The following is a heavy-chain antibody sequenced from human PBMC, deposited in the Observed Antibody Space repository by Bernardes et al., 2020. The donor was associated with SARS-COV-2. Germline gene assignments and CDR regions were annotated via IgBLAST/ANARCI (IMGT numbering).Heavy chain of an antibody. CDR1: GYSLTSHH. D-gene: IGHD2-2*01. V-gene: IGHV1-46*01. CDR2: INPSAGTT. CDR3: ARVYRSTFSAFDF. Sequence: ASVKVSCKTSGYSLTSHHMHWVRQAPGQGLEWVGIINPSAGTTRYAQKFQGRVTMTRVTSTSTIYMDLSSLRSEDTAVYYCARVYRSTFSAFDFWGQGTMVTVSS. J-gene: IGHJ3*01.